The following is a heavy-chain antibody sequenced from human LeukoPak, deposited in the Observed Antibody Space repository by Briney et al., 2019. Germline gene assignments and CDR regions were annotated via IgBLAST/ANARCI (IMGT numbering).Heavy chain of an antibody. CDR2: IYYSGST. D-gene: IGHD1-20*01. CDR3: ARFNNWNDHLGGALDY. Sequence: PSETLSLTCTVSGGSISSYYWSWIRQPPGKGLEWIGYIYYSGSTNYNPSLKSRVTISVDTSKNQFSLKLSSVTAADTAVYYCARFNNWNDHLGGALDYWGQGTLVTVSS. V-gene: IGHV4-59*01. J-gene: IGHJ4*02. CDR1: GGSISSYY.